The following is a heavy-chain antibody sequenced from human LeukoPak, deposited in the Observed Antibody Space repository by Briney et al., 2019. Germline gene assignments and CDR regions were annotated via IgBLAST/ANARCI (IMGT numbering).Heavy chain of an antibody. CDR3: ARAGSGWSF. V-gene: IGHV1-2*02. Sequence: ASVKGCCKAAGYRFTVYYLHWVPPDVRQGLQWMAWIDPKSGTTTYAPRFQGRVTMTGDTSTRTVYMEVTSLRSDDTAVYYCARAGSGWSFWGQGTLLTVSS. CDR1: GYRFTVYY. J-gene: IGHJ4*02. D-gene: IGHD6-19*01. CDR2: IDPKSGTT.